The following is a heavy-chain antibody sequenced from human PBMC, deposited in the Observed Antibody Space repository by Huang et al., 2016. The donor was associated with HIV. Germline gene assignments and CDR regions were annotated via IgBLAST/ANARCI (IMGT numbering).Heavy chain of an antibody. D-gene: IGHD2-2*01. V-gene: IGHV1-18*01. CDR2: ISADNGVT. J-gene: IGHJ3*02. CDR1: GYTFTSYG. Sequence: QVQLVQSGVEVKKPGASVKVSCKASGYTFTSYGISWVRQAPGQGLEGMGWISADNGVTNYAQNVQGRGTMTTDTSTSTAYMELRSRRSDDTAVYYCARDSPLLGVVIVVVPTAPNAFDIWGQGTMVTVSS. CDR3: ARDSPLLGVVIVVVPTAPNAFDI.